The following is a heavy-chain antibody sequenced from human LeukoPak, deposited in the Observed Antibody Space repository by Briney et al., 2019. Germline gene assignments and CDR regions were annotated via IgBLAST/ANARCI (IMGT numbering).Heavy chain of an antibody. J-gene: IGHJ4*02. CDR1: GFTFSDAW. D-gene: IGHD5-12*01. V-gene: IGHV3-15*01. CDR2: INSKTDGGTT. CDR3: AKGFSGGYEFFDY. Sequence: PGGSLRLSCAASGFTFSDAWMSWVRQAPGKGLEWVGRINSKTDGGTTDYAAPVKGRFTISRDDSKNTLYLQMNSLKTEDTAVYYCAKGFSGGYEFFDYWGQGTLVTVSS.